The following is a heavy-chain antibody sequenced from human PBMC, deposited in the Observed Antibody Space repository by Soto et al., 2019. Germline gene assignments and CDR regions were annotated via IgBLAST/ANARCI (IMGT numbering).Heavy chain of an antibody. V-gene: IGHV4-34*01. CDR3: ARGRLRITIFGVVISNWFDP. CDR2: INHSGST. CDR1: GGSFSGYY. J-gene: IGHJ5*02. D-gene: IGHD3-3*01. Sequence: SETLSLTCAVYGGSFSGYYWSWLRQPPGKGLEWIGEINHSGSTNYNPSLKSRVTISVDTSKNQFSLKLSSVTAADTAVYYCARGRLRITIFGVVISNWFDPWGQGTLVT.